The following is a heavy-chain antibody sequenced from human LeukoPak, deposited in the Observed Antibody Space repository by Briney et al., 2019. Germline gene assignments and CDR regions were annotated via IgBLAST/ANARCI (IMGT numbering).Heavy chain of an antibody. Sequence: GGSLRLSCVASGFTLSSYWISWVRQAPGKGLEWVANIKQDGSEKYYVDSVMGRFTISRDNAKNSLYLQMNSLRAEDTAVYYCARDVDYGDYWGQGTLVTVSS. CDR2: IKQDGSEK. CDR3: ARDVDYGDY. CDR1: GFTLSSYW. J-gene: IGHJ4*02. V-gene: IGHV3-7*01.